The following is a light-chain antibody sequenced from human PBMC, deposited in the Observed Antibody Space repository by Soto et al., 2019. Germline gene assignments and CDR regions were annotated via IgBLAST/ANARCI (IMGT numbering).Light chain of an antibody. CDR1: QSVLYDPNNKSY. Sequence: DIVMTQSPDSLAVSLGERAAVNCKSSQSVLYDPNNKSYLAWYQQKPGQPPKLLIYWASTRESGVPDRFSGSGSGTDFTLTISSLQAEDVAFYYCQQYYSAPLTFGGGTKVEIK. V-gene: IGKV4-1*01. CDR3: QQYYSAPLT. J-gene: IGKJ4*01. CDR2: WAS.